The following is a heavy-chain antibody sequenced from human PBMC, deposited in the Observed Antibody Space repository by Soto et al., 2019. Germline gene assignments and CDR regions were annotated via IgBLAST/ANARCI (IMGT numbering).Heavy chain of an antibody. CDR1: GFTFSSYS. J-gene: IGHJ4*02. CDR2: ISSSSSYI. Sequence: GGSLRLSCAASGFTFSSYSMHWVRQAPGKGLEWVSSISSSSSYIYYADSVKGRFTISRDNAKNSLYLQMNSLRAEDTAEYYCARVLYYYDSSGYYGYWGQGTLVTVSS. V-gene: IGHV3-21*01. D-gene: IGHD3-22*01. CDR3: ARVLYYYDSSGYYGY.